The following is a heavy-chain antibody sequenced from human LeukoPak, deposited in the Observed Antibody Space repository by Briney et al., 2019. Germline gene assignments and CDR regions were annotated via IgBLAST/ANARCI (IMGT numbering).Heavy chain of an antibody. V-gene: IGHV4-59*01. D-gene: IGHD3-22*01. CDR1: GGSTSSYY. J-gene: IGHJ3*02. CDR2: IYYSGST. Sequence: SETLSLTCTVSGGSTSSYYWSWIRQPPGKGLEWMGYIYYSGSTNYNPSLKSRVTISVDTSKNQFSLKLSSVTAADTAVYYCAREGRYYDSSGFPDAFDIWGQGTMVTVSS. CDR3: AREGRYYDSSGFPDAFDI.